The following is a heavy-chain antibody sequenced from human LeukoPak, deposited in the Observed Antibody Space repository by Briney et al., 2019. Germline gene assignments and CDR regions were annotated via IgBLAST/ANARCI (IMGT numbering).Heavy chain of an antibody. V-gene: IGHV3-30*18. CDR1: GFTFSSYG. Sequence: GRSLRLSCAASGFTFSSYGMHWVGQAPGKGLEWVAVISYDGSNKYYGDSVKGRFTISRDNSKNTLYLQMNSLRAEDTAVFFCAKPYCSSTTCSPDDWGQGTLVTVSS. CDR2: ISYDGSNK. CDR3: AKPYCSSTTCSPDD. J-gene: IGHJ4*02. D-gene: IGHD2-2*01.